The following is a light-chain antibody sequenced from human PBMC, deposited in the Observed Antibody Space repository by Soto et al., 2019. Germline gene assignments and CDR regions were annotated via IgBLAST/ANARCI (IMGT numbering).Light chain of an antibody. Sequence: QSVLTQPPSVSGAPGQRVTISCTGSSSNLGATYAAHWYQQFPGTAPTLLIFDNDSRPSGVPDRFSGSKSGTSASLAITGFQAEDEADYYCQSYDTSLRGVVFGGGTKLTVL. CDR3: QSYDTSLRGVV. CDR1: SSNLGATYA. J-gene: IGLJ3*02. CDR2: DND. V-gene: IGLV1-40*01.